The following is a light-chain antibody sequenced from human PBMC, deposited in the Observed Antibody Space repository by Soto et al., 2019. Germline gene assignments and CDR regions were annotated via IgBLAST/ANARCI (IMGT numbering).Light chain of an antibody. CDR1: QSVSSRN. V-gene: IGKV3-20*01. CDR2: GAF. Sequence: EIVLTQSPGTLSLFPGERATLSCRASQSVSSRNLPWYRQKPGQAPSLLIYGAFNRATGIPDRFSGSGSATDFTLTISRLEPADFAVYYCLLYGDSPPAYTFGQGTKLDIK. CDR3: LLYGDSPPAYT. J-gene: IGKJ2*01.